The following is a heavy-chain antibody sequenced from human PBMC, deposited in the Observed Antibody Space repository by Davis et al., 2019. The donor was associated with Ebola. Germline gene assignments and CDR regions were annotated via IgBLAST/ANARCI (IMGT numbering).Heavy chain of an antibody. CDR2: INHSGST. Sequence: SETLSLTCAVYGGSFSGYYLSWIRQPPGKGLEWIGEINHSGSTNYNPSLKSRVTISVDTSKNQFSLKLSSVTAADTAVYYCARHKAYTSYSSGWSWFDPWGQGTLVTVSS. CDR1: GGSFSGYY. D-gene: IGHD6-25*01. CDR3: ARHKAYTSYSSGWSWFDP. J-gene: IGHJ5*02. V-gene: IGHV4-34*01.